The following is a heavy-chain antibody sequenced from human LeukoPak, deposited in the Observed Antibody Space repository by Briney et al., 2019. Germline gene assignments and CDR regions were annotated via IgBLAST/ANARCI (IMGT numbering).Heavy chain of an antibody. D-gene: IGHD3-10*01. Sequence: GGSLRLSCAASGFTFDDYAMHWVRQAPGKGLEWVSGISWNSGSIGYADSVKGRFTISRDNAKNSLYLQMNSLRAEDTAAYYCARNQFTMVRGVYFDYWGQGTLVTVSS. CDR1: GFTFDDYA. V-gene: IGHV3-9*01. CDR3: ARNQFTMVRGVYFDY. CDR2: ISWNSGSI. J-gene: IGHJ4*02.